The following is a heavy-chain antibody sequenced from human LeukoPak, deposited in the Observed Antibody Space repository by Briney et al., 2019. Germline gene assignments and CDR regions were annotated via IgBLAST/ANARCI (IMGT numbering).Heavy chain of an antibody. J-gene: IGHJ4*02. V-gene: IGHV4-61*02. CDR3: ARDWLMPQSHSSLPVDY. CDR2: IYTSGTT. D-gene: IGHD6-6*01. CDR1: GGSITSGSYY. Sequence: SETLSLTCTVSGGSITSGSYYWSWIRQPAGKGLEWIGRIYTSGTTNYNPSLKSRVTISVDTSKNQFSLKLSSVTAADTAVYYCARDWLMPQSHSSLPVDYWGQGTLVTVSS.